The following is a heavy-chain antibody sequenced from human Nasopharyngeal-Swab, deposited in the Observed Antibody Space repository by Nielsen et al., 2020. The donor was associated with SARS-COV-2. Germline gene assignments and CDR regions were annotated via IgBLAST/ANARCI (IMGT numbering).Heavy chain of an antibody. CDR1: GYTFSNYI. CDR2: INAGNGNA. J-gene: IGHJ6*02. Sequence: ASVQVSCKASGYTFSNYIIHWVRQAPGQRLEWMGWINAGNGNANFSQKFQGRVTISRDTSASTAYMELSSLRSEDTAVYYCARENGDTSPFFFYYYGTDVWGQGSTVTVSS. D-gene: IGHD2-21*02. CDR3: ARENGDTSPFFFYYYGTDV. V-gene: IGHV1-3*01.